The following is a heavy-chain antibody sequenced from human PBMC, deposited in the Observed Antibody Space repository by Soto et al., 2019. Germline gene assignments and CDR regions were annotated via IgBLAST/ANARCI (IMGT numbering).Heavy chain of an antibody. V-gene: IGHV4-30-4*01. Sequence: QVQLQESGSGLVKPSQSLSLTCTVSGVSLNTADTWWSWIRQSPGKGLEFIGYYHSGGSTYYDASFRSRVIISADTSNSQFFLKLSSVTVADTFVYFCVRRRQMESRNDYGLDVWGQWTTVT. CDR3: VRRRQMESRNDYGLDV. D-gene: IGHD1-1*01. CDR1: GVSLNTADTW. CDR2: YHSGGST. J-gene: IGHJ6*02.